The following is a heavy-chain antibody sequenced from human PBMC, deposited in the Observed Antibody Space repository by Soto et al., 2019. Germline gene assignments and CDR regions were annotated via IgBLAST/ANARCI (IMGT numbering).Heavy chain of an antibody. J-gene: IGHJ6*03. CDR2: IIPILGIA. CDR3: ASVAAATSPFYYYYMDV. Sequence: SVKLYCKASGGTFSSYTISWVRQAPRQGLEWMGRIIPILGIANYAQKFQGRVTITADKSTSTAYMELSSLRSEDTAVYYCASVAAATSPFYYYYMDVWGKGTTVTVSS. D-gene: IGHD2-15*01. CDR1: GGTFSSYT. V-gene: IGHV1-69*02.